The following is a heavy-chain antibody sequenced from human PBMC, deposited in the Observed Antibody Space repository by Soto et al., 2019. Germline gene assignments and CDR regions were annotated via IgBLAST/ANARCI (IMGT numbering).Heavy chain of an antibody. Sequence: SETLSLTCTVSGGSISSYYWSWIRQPPGKGLEWIGYIYYSGSTNYNPSLKSLVTISVDTSKNQFSLKLSSVTAADTAVYYCARRYGGTFDYWGQGTLVTVSS. CDR2: IYYSGST. V-gene: IGHV4-59*08. CDR3: ARRYGGTFDY. D-gene: IGHD2-15*01. CDR1: GGSISSYY. J-gene: IGHJ4*02.